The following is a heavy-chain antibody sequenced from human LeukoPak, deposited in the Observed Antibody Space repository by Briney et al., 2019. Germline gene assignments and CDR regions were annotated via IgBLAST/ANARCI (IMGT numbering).Heavy chain of an antibody. J-gene: IGHJ6*03. CDR2: INPNSGGT. CDR1: GYTFTGYY. D-gene: IGHD3-10*01. CDR3: ARHLGGSGSFSYYMDV. V-gene: IGHV1-2*02. Sequence: GASVKVSCKASGYTFTGYYMHWVRQAPGQGLEWMGWINPNSGGTNYAQKFQGRVTMTRDTSISTAYMELSRLRSDDTAVYYCARHLGGSGSFSYYMDVWGKGTTVTVSS.